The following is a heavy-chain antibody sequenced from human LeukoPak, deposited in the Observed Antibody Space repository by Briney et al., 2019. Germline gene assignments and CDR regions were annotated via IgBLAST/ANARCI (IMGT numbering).Heavy chain of an antibody. Sequence: SETLSLTCTVSGGSISSSSYYWGWIRQPPGKGLEWIGYIRTPGSTNYNPSYSPSLKSRVTISVDTSKNQFSLKLRSVTAADTAVYYCARRPWGGLDVWGQGTTVIVSS. CDR1: GGSISSSSYY. D-gene: IGHD3-16*01. CDR2: IRTPGST. CDR3: ARRPWGGLDV. J-gene: IGHJ6*02. V-gene: IGHV4-61*05.